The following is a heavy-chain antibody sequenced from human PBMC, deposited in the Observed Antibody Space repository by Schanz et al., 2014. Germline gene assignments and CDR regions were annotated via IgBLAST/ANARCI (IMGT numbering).Heavy chain of an antibody. J-gene: IGHJ5*02. D-gene: IGHD4-17*01. CDR3: ATLDYADSVS. CDR1: GGTFSRLT. V-gene: IGHV1-69*02. CDR2: MNPDSGNT. Sequence: QVQLVQSGADVKKPGSSVRVSCKASGGTFSRLTFSWVRQAPGQGLEWMGWMNPDSGNTGYAQKFQGRVTITADKSTTTAYMELNSLNSDDTAVYYCATLDYADSVSWGQGTLVTVSS.